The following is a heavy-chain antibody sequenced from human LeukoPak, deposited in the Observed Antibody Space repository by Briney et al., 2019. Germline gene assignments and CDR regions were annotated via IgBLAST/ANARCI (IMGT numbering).Heavy chain of an antibody. J-gene: IGHJ6*03. V-gene: IGHV3-30*02. CDR3: AKVKQQLVGPGGYYYYMDV. CDR1: GFTFSSYG. Sequence: GGSLRLSCAASGFTFSSYGMHWVRQAPGKGLEWVAFIRYDGSNKYYADSVKGRFTISRDNSKNTLYLQMNSLRAEDTAVYYCAKVKQQLVGPGGYYYYMDVWSKGTTVTVSS. D-gene: IGHD6-13*01. CDR2: IRYDGSNK.